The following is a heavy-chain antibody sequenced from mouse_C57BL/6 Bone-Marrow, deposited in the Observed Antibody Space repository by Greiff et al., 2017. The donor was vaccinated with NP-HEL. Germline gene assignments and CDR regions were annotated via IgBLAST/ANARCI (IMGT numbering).Heavy chain of an antibody. CDR1: GYTFTDYY. Sequence: EVQLHQSGPVLVKPGASVKMSCKASGYTFTDYYMNWVKQSHGKSLEWIGVINPYNGGTSYNQKFKGKATLTVDKSSSTAYMELNSLTSEDSAVYYCARRDSSGYYYAMDYWGQGTSVTVSS. V-gene: IGHV1-19*01. J-gene: IGHJ4*01. CDR3: ARRDSSGYYYAMDY. D-gene: IGHD3-2*02. CDR2: INPYNGGT.